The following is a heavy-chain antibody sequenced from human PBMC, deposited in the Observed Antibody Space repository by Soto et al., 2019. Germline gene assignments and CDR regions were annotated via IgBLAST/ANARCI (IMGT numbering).Heavy chain of an antibody. D-gene: IGHD6-19*01. CDR2: IYPAGPT. J-gene: IGHJ4*02. Sequence: PVGSLRLSCAASGFTVSGMFMNWVRQAPGKGLEWVSVIYPAGPTYYADSVKGRFTISRDNSKNTLFLQLNNLRAEDTAVYYCARDADSSGPHYWGQGILVTVSS. V-gene: IGHV3-53*01. CDR1: GFTVSGMF. CDR3: ARDADSSGPHY.